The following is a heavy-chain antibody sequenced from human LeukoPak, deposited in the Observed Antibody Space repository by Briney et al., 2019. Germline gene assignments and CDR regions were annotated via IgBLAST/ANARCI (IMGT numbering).Heavy chain of an antibody. CDR1: GGSISTYY. V-gene: IGHV4-59*01. J-gene: IGHJ4*02. CDR2: IYYSGAT. Sequence: SETLSLTCTVSGGSISTYYWNWIRQPPGKGLEWIGYIYYSGATNYNPSLKSRVTISVDTSKNQFSLKLSSVTAADTAVYYCARVSSERAFDYWGQGTLVTVSS. CDR3: ARVSSERAFDY. D-gene: IGHD6-25*01.